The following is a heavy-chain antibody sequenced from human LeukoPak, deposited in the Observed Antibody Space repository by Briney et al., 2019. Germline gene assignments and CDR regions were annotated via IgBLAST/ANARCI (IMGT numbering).Heavy chain of an antibody. D-gene: IGHD2-15*01. CDR3: AREGPGYCSGGSCYSLLVGNWFDP. J-gene: IGHJ5*02. Sequence: ASVKVSCKASGYTFTGYYMHWVRQAPGQGLEWMGWIYPNNGGTGYAQMFQGRVTMTRDTSISTAYMELSRLRSDDTAVYYCAREGPGYCSGGSCYSLLVGNWFDPWGQGTLVTVSS. CDR2: IYPNNGGT. CDR1: GYTFTGYY. V-gene: IGHV1-2*02.